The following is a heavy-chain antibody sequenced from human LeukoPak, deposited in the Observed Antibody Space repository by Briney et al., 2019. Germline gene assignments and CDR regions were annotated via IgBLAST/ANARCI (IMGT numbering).Heavy chain of an antibody. D-gene: IGHD2-15*01. CDR2: ISSSSSYI. V-gene: IGHV3-21*01. Sequence: GGSLRLSCAAPGFSFSVYWMHWVRQAPGKGLEWVSSISSSSSYIYYADSVKGRFTISRDNAKNSLYLQMNSLRAEDTAVYYCAVDCSGGSCYSPIDYWGQGTLVTVSS. CDR1: GFSFSVYW. CDR3: AVDCSGGSCYSPIDY. J-gene: IGHJ4*02.